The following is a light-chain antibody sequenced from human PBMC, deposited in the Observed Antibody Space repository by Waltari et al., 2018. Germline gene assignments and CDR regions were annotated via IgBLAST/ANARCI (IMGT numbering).Light chain of an antibody. J-gene: IGKJ2*01. Sequence: ESVLTQSLATLPLSPGDTATLACRASKSVGSYLALYQQRHCQPPRLLIYYASNTATGVPARFRGSRSGTDFTLTISSLEAEDFAVYYCQQRSNWTPHTFGQGARLEIK. CDR3: QQRSNWTPHT. V-gene: IGKV3-11*01. CDR1: KSVGSY. CDR2: YAS.